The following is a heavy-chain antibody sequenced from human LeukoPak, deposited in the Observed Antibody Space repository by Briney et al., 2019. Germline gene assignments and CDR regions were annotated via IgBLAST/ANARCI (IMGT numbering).Heavy chain of an antibody. CDR2: IKAKIDGGTT. D-gene: IGHD1-26*01. CDR1: GITFSDAW. Sequence: GGSLRLSCEASGITFSDAWMSWVRQAPGKGLEWVGRIKAKIDGGTTDYGAPVKGRFTISRDDSKNTLYMQMNSLKTEDTAVHYCTTAVRATSGTRFDAWGQGTLDTVSS. CDR3: TTAVRATSGTRFDA. V-gene: IGHV3-15*07. J-gene: IGHJ5*02.